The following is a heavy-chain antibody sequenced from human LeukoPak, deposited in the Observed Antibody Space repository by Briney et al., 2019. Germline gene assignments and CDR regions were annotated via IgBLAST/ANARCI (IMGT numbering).Heavy chain of an antibody. CDR2: IWYDGSNK. V-gene: IGHV3-33*01. CDR1: GFTSSSYG. D-gene: IGHD3-9*01. Sequence: GRSLRLSCAASGFTSSSYGMHWVRQAPGKGLEWVAVIWYDGSNKYYADSVKGRFTISRDNSKNTLYLQMNSLRAEDTAVYYCARGDLRYFDWLLGSEIDYWGQGTLVTVSS. CDR3: ARGDLRYFDWLLGSEIDY. J-gene: IGHJ4*02.